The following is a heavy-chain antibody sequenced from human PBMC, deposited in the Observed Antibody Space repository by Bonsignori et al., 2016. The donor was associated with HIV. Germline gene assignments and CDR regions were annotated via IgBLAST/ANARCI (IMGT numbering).Heavy chain of an antibody. J-gene: IGHJ4*02. CDR3: AREGVRGS. Sequence: WIRQPPGKGLEWVSSISSSSSYIYYADSVKGRFTISRDNAKNSLYLQMNSLRAEDTAVYYCAREGVRGSWGQGTLVTAPQ. D-gene: IGHD3-10*01. CDR2: ISSSSSYI. V-gene: IGHV3-21*01.